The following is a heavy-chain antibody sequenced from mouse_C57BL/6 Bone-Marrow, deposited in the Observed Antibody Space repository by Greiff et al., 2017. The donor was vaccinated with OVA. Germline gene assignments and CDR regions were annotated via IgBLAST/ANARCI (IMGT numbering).Heavy chain of an antibody. J-gene: IGHJ4*01. D-gene: IGHD2-3*01. CDR1: GYTFTDYY. Sequence: LQLKQSGPVLVKPGASVKMSCKASGYTFTDYYMNWVKQSNGKSLEWIGVINPYNGGTSYNQKFKGKATLTVDKSSSLAYMELNSLTSEDSAVYYCARDDGYPRAMDYWGQGTSVTVSS. V-gene: IGHV1-19*01. CDR2: INPYNGGT. CDR3: ARDDGYPRAMDY.